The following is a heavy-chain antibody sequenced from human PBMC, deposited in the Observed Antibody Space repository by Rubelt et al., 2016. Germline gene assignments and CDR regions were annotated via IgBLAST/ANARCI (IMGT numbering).Heavy chain of an antibody. J-gene: IGHJ4*02. D-gene: IGHD6-6*01. Sequence: GYIFTSYSMHWVRQAPGQGLEWMGIINPSGGSTTYAQKFQGRVSMTRDTSTSTVYMELSSLRYEDTALYYCARDSSKLAARLPNFDYWGQGTLVTVSS. CDR2: INPSGGST. CDR3: ARDSSKLAARLPNFDY. V-gene: IGHV1-46*01. CDR1: GYIFTSYS.